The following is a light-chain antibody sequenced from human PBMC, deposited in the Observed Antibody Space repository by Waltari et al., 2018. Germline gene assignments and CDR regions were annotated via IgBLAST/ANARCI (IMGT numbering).Light chain of an antibody. CDR2: LNRDGSH. Sequence: QLVLTQSPSASASLGASVKLTCTLSSGHNSYAIAWHQQQPEKGPRYLMQLNRDGSHNKGDGIPDRLSGSSSGAERYLTISSLQSEDEADYYCQTGDAGIVLFGGGTKLTVL. CDR1: SGHNSYA. CDR3: QTGDAGIVL. J-gene: IGLJ2*01. V-gene: IGLV4-69*01.